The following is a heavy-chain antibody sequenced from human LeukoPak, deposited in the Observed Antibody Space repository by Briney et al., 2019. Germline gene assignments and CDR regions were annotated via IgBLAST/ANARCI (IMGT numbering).Heavy chain of an antibody. CDR1: GGSISSGGYS. D-gene: IGHD3-10*01. CDR2: IYHSGST. Sequence: SQTLSLTCAVSGGSISSGGYSWSWIRQPPGKGLEWIGYIYHSGSTYYNPSLKSRVTISVDRSKNQFSLKLSSVTAADTAVYYCARSMVRGHYYGMDAWGKGTTVTVSS. CDR3: ARSMVRGHYYGMDA. V-gene: IGHV4-30-2*01. J-gene: IGHJ6*04.